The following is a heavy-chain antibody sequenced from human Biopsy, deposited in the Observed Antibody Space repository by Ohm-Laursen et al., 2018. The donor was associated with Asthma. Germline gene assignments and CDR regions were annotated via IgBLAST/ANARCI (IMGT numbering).Heavy chain of an antibody. CDR3: ARYETAQATYAY. J-gene: IGHJ4*03. Sequence: PGQGLEWIGEILPGSGSTNYNEKFKGKATFTADTSSNTAYMQLSSLTTEDSAIYYCARYETAQATYAYWGQGTLVTVS. V-gene: IGHV1-69*06. CDR2: ILPGSGST. D-gene: IGHD2-8*01.